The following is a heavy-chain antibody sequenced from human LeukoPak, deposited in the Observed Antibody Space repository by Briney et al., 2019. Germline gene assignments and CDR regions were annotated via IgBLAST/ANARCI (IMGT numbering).Heavy chain of an antibody. CDR2: ISSSGSTI. J-gene: IGHJ3*02. CDR1: GFTFSDYY. CDR3: AREKVCSTSCYTGGFDI. Sequence: GGSLRLSCAASGFTFSDYYMSWIRQAPGKGLEWVSYISSSGSTIYYADSVKGRFTISRDNAKNSLYLQMNSLRAEDTAVYYCAREKVCSTSCYTGGFDIWGQGTMVTVSS. V-gene: IGHV3-11*04. D-gene: IGHD2-2*02.